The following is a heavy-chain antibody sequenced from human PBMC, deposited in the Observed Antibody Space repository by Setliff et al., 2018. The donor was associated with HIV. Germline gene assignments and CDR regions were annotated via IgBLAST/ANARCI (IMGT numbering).Heavy chain of an antibody. J-gene: IGHJ6*03. Sequence: ASVKASCKASGYTFTSYGISWVRQAPGQGLEWMGWISAYNGNTNYAQKLQGRVTMTTGTSTSTAYMELRSLRSDDTAVYYCARGGGYYDSSGPVHYYYYYYMDVWGKGTTVTVSS. CDR2: ISAYNGNT. V-gene: IGHV1-18*01. CDR3: ARGGGYYDSSGPVHYYYYYYMDV. D-gene: IGHD3-22*01. CDR1: GYTFTSYG.